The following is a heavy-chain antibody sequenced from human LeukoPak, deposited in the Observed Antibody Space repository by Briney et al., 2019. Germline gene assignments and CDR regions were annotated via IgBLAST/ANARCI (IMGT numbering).Heavy chain of an antibody. CDR2: ISSSSSYI. D-gene: IGHD3-9*01. J-gene: IGHJ3*02. CDR1: GFTFSSYA. V-gene: IGHV3-21*01. CDR3: AREYYDILTGYYYDAFDI. Sequence: PGGSLRLSCAASGFTFSSYAMHWVRQAPGKGLEWVSSISSSSSYIYYADSVKGRFTISRDNAKNSLYLQMNSLRAEDMAVYYCAREYYDILTGYYYDAFDIWGQGTMVTVSS.